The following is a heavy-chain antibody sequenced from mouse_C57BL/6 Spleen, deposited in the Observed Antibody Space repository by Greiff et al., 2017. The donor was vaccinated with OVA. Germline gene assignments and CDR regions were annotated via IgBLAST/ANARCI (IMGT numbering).Heavy chain of an antibody. D-gene: IGHD1-1*01. Sequence: VQLQQPGAELVKPGASVKLSCKASGYTFTSYWMHWVKQRPGQGLEWIGMIHPNSGSTNYNEKFKSKATLTVDKSSSTAYMQLSSLTSEDSAVYYCARGGDYGSSYLYWYFDVWGTGTTVTVSS. CDR2: IHPNSGST. J-gene: IGHJ1*03. CDR1: GYTFTSYW. V-gene: IGHV1-64*01. CDR3: ARGGDYGSSYLYWYFDV.